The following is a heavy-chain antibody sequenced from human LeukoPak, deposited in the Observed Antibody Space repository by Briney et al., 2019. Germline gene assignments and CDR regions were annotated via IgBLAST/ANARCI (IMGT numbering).Heavy chain of an antibody. CDR3: ANTHSSGWYHFDY. D-gene: IGHD6-19*01. CDR2: ISGSGGST. CDR1: GFTVSSNY. Sequence: PGGSLRLSCAASGFTVSSNYMSWVRQAPGKGLEWVSAISGSGGSTYYADSVKGRFTISRDNSKNTLYLQMNSLRAEDTAVYYRANTHSSGWYHFDYWGQGTLVTVSS. J-gene: IGHJ4*02. V-gene: IGHV3-23*01.